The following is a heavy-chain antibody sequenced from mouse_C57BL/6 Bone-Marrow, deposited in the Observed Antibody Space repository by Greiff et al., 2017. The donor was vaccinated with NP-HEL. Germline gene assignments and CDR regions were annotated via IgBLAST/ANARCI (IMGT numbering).Heavy chain of an antibody. CDR3: ARDYYYGSSYCDY. CDR1: GYTFTSYW. V-gene: IGHV1-55*01. J-gene: IGHJ2*01. D-gene: IGHD1-1*01. CDR2: IYPGSGST. Sequence: VQLHQPGAELVKPGASVKMSCKASGYTFTSYWITWVKQRPGQGLEWIGDIYPGSGSTNYNEKFKSKATLTVDTSSSTAYMQLSSLTSEDSAVYYCARDYYYGSSYCDYWGQGTTLTVSS.